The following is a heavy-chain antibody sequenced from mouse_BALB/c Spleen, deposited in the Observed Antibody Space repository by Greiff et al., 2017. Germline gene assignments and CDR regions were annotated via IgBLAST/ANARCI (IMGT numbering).Heavy chain of an antibody. CDR1: GFTFSSYA. J-gene: IGHJ4*01. CDR3: ARSRQRGLEDYAMDY. D-gene: IGHD3-2*01. CDR2: ISSGGSYI. V-gene: IGHV5-9-3*01. Sequence: DVKLVESGGGLVKPGGSLKLSCAASGFTFSSYAMSWVRQTPEKRLEWVATISSGGSYIYYPDSVKGRFTISRDNAKNTLYMQMSSLRSEDTAMFYWARSRQRGLEDYAMDYWGQGTSVTVSS.